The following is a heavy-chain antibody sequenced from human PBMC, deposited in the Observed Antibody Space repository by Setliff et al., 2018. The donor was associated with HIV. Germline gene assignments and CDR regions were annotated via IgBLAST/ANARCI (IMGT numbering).Heavy chain of an antibody. J-gene: IGHJ4*02. D-gene: IGHD1-26*01. V-gene: IGHV1-3*01. CDR2: TNAGNGHT. Sequence: ASVKVSCKASGYTFTSYALHWVRQAPGQRLEWMGWTNAGNGHTKYSQKFQGRVSITRDTSASTAYMELSSLRSEDTAVYYCARVSGLSGELLYFDYWGLGTLVT. CDR1: GYTFTSYA. CDR3: ARVSGLSGELLYFDY.